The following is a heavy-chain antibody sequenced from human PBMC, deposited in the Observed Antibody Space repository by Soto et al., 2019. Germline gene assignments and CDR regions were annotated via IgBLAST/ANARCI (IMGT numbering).Heavy chain of an antibody. V-gene: IGHV5-10-1*01. Sequence: LKISCKGSGYSFAGYWITWVRQKPGKGLEWMGRIDPSDSQTYYSPSFRGHVTTSVTKSITTVFLQWSSLRASDTAMYYCARQIYDSDTGPNFQYYFDSWGQGTPVTVSS. D-gene: IGHD3-22*01. CDR2: IDPSDSQT. CDR3: ARQIYDSDTGPNFQYYFDS. CDR1: GYSFAGYW. J-gene: IGHJ4*02.